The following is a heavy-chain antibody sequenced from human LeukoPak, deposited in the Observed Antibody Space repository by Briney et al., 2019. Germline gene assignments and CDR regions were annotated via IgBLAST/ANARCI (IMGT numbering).Heavy chain of an antibody. Sequence: GGSLRLSCAASGFTFSSYAMHWVRQAPGKGLEYVSAISSNGGSTYYANSVKGRFTISRDNSKNTLYLQMGSLRAEDMAVYYCARGGRGYSYGWVGVSRFDPWGQGTLVTVSS. V-gene: IGHV3-64*01. CDR1: GFTFSSYA. J-gene: IGHJ5*02. CDR3: ARGGRGYSYGWVGVSRFDP. D-gene: IGHD5-18*01. CDR2: ISSNGGST.